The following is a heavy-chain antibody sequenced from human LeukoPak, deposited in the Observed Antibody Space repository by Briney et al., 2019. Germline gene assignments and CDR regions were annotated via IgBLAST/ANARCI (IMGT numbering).Heavy chain of an antibody. D-gene: IGHD5-18*01. CDR2: INPNSGGT. Sequence: ASVKVSCTASGYTFTDYYIHWVRQAPGQGLEWMGRINPNSGGTNYAQKFQGRVTMTRDTSISTAYMELSRLRSDDTAVYYCAREGNSYGLDYWGQGTLVTVSS. CDR1: GYTFTDYY. J-gene: IGHJ4*02. CDR3: AREGNSYGLDY. V-gene: IGHV1-2*06.